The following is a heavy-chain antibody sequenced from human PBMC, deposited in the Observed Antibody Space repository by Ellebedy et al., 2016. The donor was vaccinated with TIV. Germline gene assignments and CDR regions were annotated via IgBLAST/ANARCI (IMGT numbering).Heavy chain of an antibody. CDR2: IYYSGST. D-gene: IGHD6-13*01. V-gene: IGHV4-59*01. J-gene: IGHJ3*02. CDR3: ARAGYSSSWYAGGAFDI. Sequence: MPSETLSLTCTVSDGSISSYYWSWIRQPPGKGLEWIGYIYYSGSTNYNPSLKSRVTISVDTSKNQFSLKLSSVTAADTAVYYCARAGYSSSWYAGGAFDIWGQGTMVTVSS. CDR1: DGSISSYY.